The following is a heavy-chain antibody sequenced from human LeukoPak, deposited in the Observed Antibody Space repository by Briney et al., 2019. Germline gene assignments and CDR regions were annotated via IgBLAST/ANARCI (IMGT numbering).Heavy chain of an antibody. V-gene: IGHV4-4*07. CDR2: IYTSGST. Sequence: SETLSLTCTVSGGSISSYYWSWIRQPPGKGLEWIGRIYTSGSTNYNPSLKSRVTMSVDTSKNQFSLKLSSVTAADTAVYYCARDPSYSSSWYAVGPWFDPWGQGTLVTVSS. J-gene: IGHJ5*02. CDR3: ARDPSYSSSWYAVGPWFDP. D-gene: IGHD6-13*01. CDR1: GGSISSYY.